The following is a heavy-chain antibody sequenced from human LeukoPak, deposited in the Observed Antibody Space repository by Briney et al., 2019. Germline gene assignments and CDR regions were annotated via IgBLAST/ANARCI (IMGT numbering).Heavy chain of an antibody. D-gene: IGHD3-10*01. V-gene: IGHV4-59*08. CDR3: ARHILLWFGELSPNWFDH. J-gene: IGHJ5*02. CDR2: IYYSGST. Sequence: PSETLSLTCTVSGGSISSYYWSWIRQPPGKGLEWIGYIYYSGSTNYNPSLKSRVTISVDTSKNQFSLKLSSVTAADTAVYYCARHILLWFGELSPNWFDHWGQGTLVTVSS. CDR1: GGSISSYY.